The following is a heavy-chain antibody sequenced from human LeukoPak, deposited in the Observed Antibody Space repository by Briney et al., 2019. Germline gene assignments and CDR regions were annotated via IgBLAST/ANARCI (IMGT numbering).Heavy chain of an antibody. Sequence: GGSLRLSCAASGFDFSEYEMYWVRQAPGRGHEWLARIRNKNHGYTTEYAASVKGRFTISRDDSSSSLRLQMNSLNTDDTAVCFCVRPSQGYFQNWGQGTLVTVSS. D-gene: IGHD6-13*01. CDR3: VRPSQGYFQN. V-gene: IGHV3-72*01. CDR2: IRNKNHGYTT. J-gene: IGHJ1*01. CDR1: GFDFSEYE.